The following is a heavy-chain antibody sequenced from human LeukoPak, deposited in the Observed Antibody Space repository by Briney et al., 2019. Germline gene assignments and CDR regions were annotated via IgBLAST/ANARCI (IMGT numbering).Heavy chain of an antibody. CDR3: ARGPSSWSGYYLW. CDR2: INHSGST. Sequence: SETLSLTCAVYGGSFSGYYWSWIRQPPGKGLEWIGEINHSGSTNYNPSLKSRVTISVDTSKNQFSLKLSSVTAADTAVYYCARGPSSWSGYYLWWVQGTLVTVSS. J-gene: IGHJ4*02. CDR1: GGSFSGYY. V-gene: IGHV4-34*01. D-gene: IGHD3-3*01.